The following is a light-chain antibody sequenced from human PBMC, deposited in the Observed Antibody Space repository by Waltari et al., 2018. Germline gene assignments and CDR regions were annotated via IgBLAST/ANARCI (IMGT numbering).Light chain of an antibody. Sequence: QSALTQPASLSGSPGQSITISCTAPSSDVGGYTYASWYQQHPGKAPKLMIYEVSNRPSGVSNRFSGSKSGNTASLTISGLQAEDEADYYCSSYTSSSTLMVFGGGTKLTVL. CDR2: EVS. J-gene: IGLJ2*01. CDR1: SSDVGGYTY. CDR3: SSYTSSSTLMV. V-gene: IGLV2-14*01.